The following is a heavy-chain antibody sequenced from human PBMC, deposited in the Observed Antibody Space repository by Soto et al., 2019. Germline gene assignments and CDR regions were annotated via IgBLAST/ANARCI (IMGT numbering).Heavy chain of an antibody. V-gene: IGHV2-5*01. CDR2: IYWNDVK. CDR3: AFSAICTISWFYVDQ. J-gene: IGHJ4*02. Sequence: QITLKESGHTLVKPTQTRTLTCTFSGFSLTPSVGGVGWIRQPPGKALECLALIYWNDVKRYSPSLKSRLTLTKDTSKNQVVLTVTKMDPVDTATYSCAFSAICTISWFYVDQWGPGTLVPVSS. CDR1: GFSLTPSVGG. D-gene: IGHD6-13*01.